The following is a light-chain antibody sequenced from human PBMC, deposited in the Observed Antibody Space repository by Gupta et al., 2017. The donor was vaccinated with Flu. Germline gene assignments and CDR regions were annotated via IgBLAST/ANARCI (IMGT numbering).Light chain of an antibody. CDR2: GAS. CDR1: QSVSSSY. CDR3: QQYGSSPWT. Sequence: EIVLTQSPGTLSLSPGERATLSCRASQSVSSSYLAWYQQKPGQAPRLLIYGASSRATGSPERFSGSGSGTDFTLTISRLEPEEVAVYYCQQYGSSPWTFGQGTKVEIK. V-gene: IGKV3-20*01. J-gene: IGKJ1*01.